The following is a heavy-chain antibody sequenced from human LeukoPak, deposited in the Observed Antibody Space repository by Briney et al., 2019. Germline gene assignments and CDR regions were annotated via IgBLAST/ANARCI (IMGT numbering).Heavy chain of an antibody. V-gene: IGHV3-23*01. J-gene: IGHJ4*02. CDR2: XXXSGTYT. D-gene: IGHD2-2*01. Sequence: EWVSGXXXSGTYTYYADSVKGRFTISRDNSKNTLFLQMNSLRAEDTAVYYCAKVDERGYCSSTSCYGDYWGQGTLVTVSS. CDR3: AKVDERGYCSSTSCYGDY.